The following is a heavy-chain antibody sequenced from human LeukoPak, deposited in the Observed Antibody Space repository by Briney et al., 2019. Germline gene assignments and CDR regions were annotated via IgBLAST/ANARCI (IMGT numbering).Heavy chain of an antibody. Sequence: PGGSLRLSCAASGFTFSDTWMHWVRHAPGKGLVWVSRIRSDGSDTRYAESVKGRFTISRDNAKNTLYLQMNSLRAEDTAVYYCAKDPAIHYDSSGYPREPYYFDYWGQGTLVTVSS. D-gene: IGHD3-22*01. V-gene: IGHV3-74*01. CDR1: GFTFSDTW. CDR2: IRSDGSDT. J-gene: IGHJ4*02. CDR3: AKDPAIHYDSSGYPREPYYFDY.